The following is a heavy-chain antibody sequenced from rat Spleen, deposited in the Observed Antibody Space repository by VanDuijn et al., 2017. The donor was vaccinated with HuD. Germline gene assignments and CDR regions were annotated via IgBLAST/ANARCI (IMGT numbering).Heavy chain of an antibody. D-gene: IGHD1-11*01. CDR1: GFIFSDYD. Sequence: EVQLVESGGGLVQPGRSLKLSCAASGFIFSDYDMAWVRPAPTKGLEWIASISTGGDITYYRGSLKGRFTISRDDAKNTQYLQMDSLGSEDTATYYCTRHGGLRNWFAYWGQGTLVTVSS. V-gene: IGHV5S13*01. CDR3: TRHGGLRNWFAY. J-gene: IGHJ3*01. CDR2: ISTGGDIT.